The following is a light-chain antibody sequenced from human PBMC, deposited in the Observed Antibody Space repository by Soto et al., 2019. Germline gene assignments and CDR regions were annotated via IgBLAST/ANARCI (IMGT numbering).Light chain of an antibody. CDR3: SSYTSSNTLV. J-gene: IGLJ1*01. CDR1: SSDVGGYNY. V-gene: IGLV2-14*01. Sequence: QSALTQPASVSGSPGQSITISCTGNSSDVGGYNYVSWYQQHPGKAPKRMIYEVSNRPSGVSNRFSGSKSGNTASLTISGLQAEDEADYYCSSYTSSNTLVFGTGTKLTVL. CDR2: EVS.